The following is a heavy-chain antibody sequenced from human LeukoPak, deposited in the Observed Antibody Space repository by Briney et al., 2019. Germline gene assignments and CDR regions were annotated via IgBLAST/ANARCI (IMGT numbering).Heavy chain of an antibody. CDR1: GYTFTGYY. V-gene: IGHV1-69*02. J-gene: IGHJ4*02. Sequence: SVKVSCKASGYTFTGYYMHWVRQAPGQGLEWMGRIIPILGIANYAQKFQGRVTITADKSTSTAYMELSSLRSEDTAVYYCASGNRRDGYNFNYWGQGTLVTVSS. D-gene: IGHD5-24*01. CDR2: IIPILGIA. CDR3: ASGNRRDGYNFNY.